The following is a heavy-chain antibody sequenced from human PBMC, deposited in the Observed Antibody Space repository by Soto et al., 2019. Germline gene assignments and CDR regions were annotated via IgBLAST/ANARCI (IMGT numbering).Heavy chain of an antibody. CDR1: GFTFSSYS. D-gene: IGHD1-7*01. Sequence: PGGSLRLSCAASGFTFSSYSMNWVRQAPGKGLEWVSFIDRSSSIIDYADSVKGRFTISRDNAKNSLYLQMDSLRVEDTAIYYCARVKGAYGNYFDPWGQGSLVTVSS. CDR3: ARVKGAYGNYFDP. J-gene: IGHJ5*02. CDR2: IDRSSSII. V-gene: IGHV3-48*01.